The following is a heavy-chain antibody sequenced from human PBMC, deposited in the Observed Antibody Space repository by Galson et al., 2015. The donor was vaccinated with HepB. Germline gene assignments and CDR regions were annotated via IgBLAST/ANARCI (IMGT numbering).Heavy chain of an antibody. CDR1: GFTFSSYG. J-gene: IGHJ4*02. CDR2: ISYDGSNK. Sequence: SLRLSCAASGFTFSSYGMHWVRQAPGKGLEWVAVISYDGSNKYYADSVKGRFTISRDNSKNTLYLQMNSLRAEDTAVYYCAKDLYYYDSSGYYFDYWGQGTLVTVSS. CDR3: AKDLYYYDSSGYYFDY. V-gene: IGHV3-30*18. D-gene: IGHD3-22*01.